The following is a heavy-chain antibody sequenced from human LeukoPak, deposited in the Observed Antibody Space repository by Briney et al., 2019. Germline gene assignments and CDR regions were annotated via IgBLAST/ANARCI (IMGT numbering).Heavy chain of an antibody. V-gene: IGHV4-30-4*08. CDR2: IYYSGST. D-gene: IGHD2-15*01. CDR3: ARYSGSQNGLDR. J-gene: IGHJ5*02. Sequence: SETLSLTCTVSGGSISSGDYYWSWIRQPPGKGLEWIGYIYYSGSTYYNPSLKSRVTISVDTSKNQFSLKLSSVTAADTAVYYCARYSGSQNGLDRWGQGTLVTVSS. CDR1: GGSISSGDYY.